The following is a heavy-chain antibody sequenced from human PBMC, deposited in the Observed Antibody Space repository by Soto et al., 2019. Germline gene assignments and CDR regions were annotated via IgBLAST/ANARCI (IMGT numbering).Heavy chain of an antibody. Sequence: ASVKVSCKASGGTFSSYAISWVRQAPGQGLEWMGGIIPIFGTANYAQKFQGRVTITADESTSTAYMELSSLRSEDTAVYYCATAYCGGDCYNDAFDIWGQGTMVTVSS. D-gene: IGHD2-21*02. CDR3: ATAYCGGDCYNDAFDI. V-gene: IGHV1-69*13. CDR2: IIPIFGTA. CDR1: GGTFSSYA. J-gene: IGHJ3*02.